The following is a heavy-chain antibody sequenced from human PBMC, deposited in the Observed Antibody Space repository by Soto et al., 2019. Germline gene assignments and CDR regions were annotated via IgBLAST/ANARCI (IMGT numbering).Heavy chain of an antibody. CDR3: AKLDIAARFDY. Sequence: QVQLVESGGGVVQPGRSLRLSCAASGFTFSSYGMHWVRQAPGKGLEWVAVISYDGSNKYYADSVKGRFTISRDNSKNTLYLRMNSLRAEDTAVYYCAKLDIAARFDYWGQGTLVTVSS. V-gene: IGHV3-30*18. D-gene: IGHD6-6*01. J-gene: IGHJ4*02. CDR2: ISYDGSNK. CDR1: GFTFSSYG.